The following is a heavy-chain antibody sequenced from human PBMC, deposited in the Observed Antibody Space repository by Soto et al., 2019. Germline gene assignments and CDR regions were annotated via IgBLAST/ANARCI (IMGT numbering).Heavy chain of an antibody. CDR3: ARDCNQYSTYQFYYGMAV. D-gene: IGHD2-2*01. J-gene: IGHJ6*02. V-gene: IGHV3-30*03. Sequence: QVQLVETGGGLVQPGRSLRLSCAASGFTFRNYGIYWVRQAPGKGLEWVAVISYDGRNKGYADSVKGRFTISRDNSKETADLQMNSLTVEDTAMYYCARDCNQYSTYQFYYGMAVWGQGTSVTVSS. CDR1: GFTFRNYG. CDR2: ISYDGRNK.